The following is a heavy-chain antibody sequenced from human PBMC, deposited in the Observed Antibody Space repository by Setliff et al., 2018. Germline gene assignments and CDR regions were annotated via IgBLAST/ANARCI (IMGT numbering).Heavy chain of an antibody. CDR2: IYTSGTT. J-gene: IGHJ4*02. CDR3: SRLVRYCTTTSCQGASGAEF. V-gene: IGHV4-61*02. CDR1: GASIGSGSHY. D-gene: IGHD2-2*01. Sequence: PSETLSLTCTVSGASIGSGSHYWSWIRQPAGRGLEWIGRIYTSGTTNYSPSLKSRVSISSDTSKNVISLKLNSVTAADTAVYYCSRLVRYCTTTSCQGASGAEFWGQGTLVTVSS.